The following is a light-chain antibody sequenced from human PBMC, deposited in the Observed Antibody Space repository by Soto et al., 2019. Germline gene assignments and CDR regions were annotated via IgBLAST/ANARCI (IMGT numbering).Light chain of an antibody. CDR3: HQRSNWPGT. CDR2: DAS. J-gene: IGKJ1*01. CDR1: QSVSSY. V-gene: IGKV3-11*01. Sequence: EIVLTQSPATLSLSPGERATLSCRASQSVSSYLAWYQQKPGQAPRLLIYDASNRATGIPARFSGRGSGTDFTLTISSLEPEDFAVYYCHQRSNWPGTFGQGTKVEIK.